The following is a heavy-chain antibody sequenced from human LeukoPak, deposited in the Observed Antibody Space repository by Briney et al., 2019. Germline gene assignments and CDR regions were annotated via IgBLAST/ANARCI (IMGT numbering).Heavy chain of an antibody. Sequence: SETLSLTCAVYGGSFSGYYWSWIRQPPGKGLEWIGEINHSGSTNYNPSLKSRVTISVDTSKNQFSLKLSSVTAADTAVYYCARGLTMVRGVIGDWGQGTLVTVSS. J-gene: IGHJ4*02. CDR2: INHSGST. CDR3: ARGLTMVRGVIGD. V-gene: IGHV4-34*01. CDR1: GGSFSGYY. D-gene: IGHD3-10*01.